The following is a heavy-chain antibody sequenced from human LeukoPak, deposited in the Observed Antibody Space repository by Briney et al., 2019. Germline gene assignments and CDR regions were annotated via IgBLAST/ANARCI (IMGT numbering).Heavy chain of an antibody. D-gene: IGHD4-17*01. CDR2: ISSGRSAI. CDR1: GFTFTTYS. CDR3: ARGHTAVTRHFDF. J-gene: IGHJ4*02. Sequence: GGSLRLSCEASGFTFTTYSMTWVRQAPGKGLEWVSIISSGRSAIFSADALKGRFTISRDDAKNLLYLDMNSLRAEDTAVYYCARGHTAVTRHFDFWGQGTLVTVSS. V-gene: IGHV3-21*01.